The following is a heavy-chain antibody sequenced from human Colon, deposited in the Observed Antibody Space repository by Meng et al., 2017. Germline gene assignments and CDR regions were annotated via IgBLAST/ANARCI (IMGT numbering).Heavy chain of an antibody. J-gene: IGHJ4*01. CDR2: IDPDGTVK. D-gene: IGHD7-27*01. CDR3: ARDSGWGSLDY. V-gene: IGHV3-7*01. Sequence: GESLKISCTPSGFTFSDSWMTWVRQAPGKGLEWVGNIDPDGTVKNYVDSVKGRFTFSRDNAKNSLFLQMNSLRAEDTAVYYCARDSGWGSLDYWGHGKLV. CDR1: GFTFSDSW.